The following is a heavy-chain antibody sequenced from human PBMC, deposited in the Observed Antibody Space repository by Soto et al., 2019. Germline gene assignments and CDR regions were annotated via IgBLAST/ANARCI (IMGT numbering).Heavy chain of an antibody. CDR1: GYTFTSYA. CDR3: ARVPWVHRQFDP. J-gene: IGHJ5*02. D-gene: IGHD7-27*01. Sequence: GSGKVCCKSSGYTFTSYAMHWVRQAPGQRLEWMGWINAGNGNTKYSQKFQGRVTITRDTSASTAYMELSSLRSEDTAVYYCARVPWVHRQFDPWGQGTLVTVSS. CDR2: INAGNGNT. V-gene: IGHV1-3*01.